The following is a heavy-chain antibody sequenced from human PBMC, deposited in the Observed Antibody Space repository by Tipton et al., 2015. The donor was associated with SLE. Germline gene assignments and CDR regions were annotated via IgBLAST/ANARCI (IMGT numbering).Heavy chain of an antibody. CDR3: ARYCGSATCLGFWFS. CDR1: GFSFNYYA. D-gene: IGHD2-2*01. Sequence: SLRLSCEASGFSFNYYALHWVRQAPGKGLEWVAFISYDGSIKYYADSLKGRFTISRDNSKNTLYLQMNRMGLEDTAVYYCARYCGSATCLGFWFSWGQGTLVTVSS. J-gene: IGHJ5*02. V-gene: IGHV3-30*04. CDR2: ISYDGSIK.